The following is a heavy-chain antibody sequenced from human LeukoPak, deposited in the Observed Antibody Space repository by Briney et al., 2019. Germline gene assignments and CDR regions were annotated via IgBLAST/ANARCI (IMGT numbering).Heavy chain of an antibody. V-gene: IGHV1-46*01. CDR3: VRERHGDYDAFDI. CDR1: GYTFTSYY. Sequence: ASVKVSCKASGYTFTSYYMHWVRQAPGQGLEWMGIINPSGGSASYAQKFQGRVTMTRDTSTSTVYMELSSLRSEDTAVYYCVRERHGDYDAFDIWGQGTMVTVSS. J-gene: IGHJ3*02. CDR2: INPSGGSA. D-gene: IGHD4-17*01.